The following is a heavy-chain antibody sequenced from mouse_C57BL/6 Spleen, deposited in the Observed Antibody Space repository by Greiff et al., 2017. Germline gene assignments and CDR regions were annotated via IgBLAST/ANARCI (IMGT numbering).Heavy chain of an antibody. CDR3: AREDGYYNFDY. Sequence: EVKVVESEGGLVQPGSSMKLSCTASGFTFSDYYMAWVRQVPEKGLEWVANINYDGSSTYYLDSLKSRFIISRDNAKNILYLQMSSLKSEDTATYYCAREDGYYNFDYWGQGTTLTVSS. V-gene: IGHV5-16*01. J-gene: IGHJ2*01. CDR2: INYDGSST. D-gene: IGHD2-3*01. CDR1: GFTFSDYY.